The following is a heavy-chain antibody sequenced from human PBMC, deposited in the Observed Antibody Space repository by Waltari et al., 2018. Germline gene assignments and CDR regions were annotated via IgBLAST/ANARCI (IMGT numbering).Heavy chain of an antibody. CDR3: VKLSSDI. CDR2: ISNNGDTT. CDR1: GFIFSNYA. J-gene: IGHJ4*02. V-gene: IGHV3-64D*08. Sequence: EVQLVESGGGFVQSGGSLRLSCSACGFIFSNYAMHWVRQAPGKGLEYVSAISNNGDTTYYIDSVKGRFSISRDNSKNTLYLQVNSLTTEDSAVYYCVKLSSDIWGQGTRVTVSS. D-gene: IGHD3-16*02.